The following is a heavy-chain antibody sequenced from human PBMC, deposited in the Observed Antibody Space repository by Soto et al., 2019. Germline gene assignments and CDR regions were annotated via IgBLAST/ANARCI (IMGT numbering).Heavy chain of an antibody. J-gene: IGHJ4*02. CDR3: ARDGTLYDSSGYYYLY. Sequence: QVQLVQSGAEVKKPGSSVKGSCKSSGGTFSRYAISWVRQAPGQGLEWMGGIIPLFGKANYAQKFQGRVTITADESTSTAYMELSSLRSEDTAVYYCARDGTLYDSSGYYYLYWGQGTLGTVSS. V-gene: IGHV1-69*01. CDR1: GGTFSRYA. D-gene: IGHD3-22*01. CDR2: IIPLFGKA.